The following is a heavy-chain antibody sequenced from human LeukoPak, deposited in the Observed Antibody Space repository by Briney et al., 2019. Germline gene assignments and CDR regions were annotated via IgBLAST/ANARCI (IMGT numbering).Heavy chain of an antibody. Sequence: GASVKVSYKASGYTFTSYGISWVRQAPGQWLEWMGWISAYNGNTNYAQKLQGRVTMTTDTSTSTAYMELRSLRSDDTAVYYCARGFYGDPDDAFDIWGQGTMVTVSS. V-gene: IGHV1-18*01. CDR1: GYTFTSYG. CDR2: ISAYNGNT. J-gene: IGHJ3*02. D-gene: IGHD4-17*01. CDR3: ARGFYGDPDDAFDI.